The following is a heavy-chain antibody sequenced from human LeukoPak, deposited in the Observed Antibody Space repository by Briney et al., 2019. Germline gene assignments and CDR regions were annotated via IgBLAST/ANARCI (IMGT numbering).Heavy chain of an antibody. Sequence: PSGTLSLTCGVSGGSVISTNWWTWVRQPPGKGLEWIGEVHLDGRTNYNPSLESRLTMSVDVSENQVSLKLTSVTAADTAVYYCAREGGFYRPLDYSGQGTLVTVSS. J-gene: IGHJ4*02. CDR2: VHLDGRT. D-gene: IGHD3-3*01. CDR3: AREGGFYRPLDY. V-gene: IGHV4-4*02. CDR1: GGSVISTNW.